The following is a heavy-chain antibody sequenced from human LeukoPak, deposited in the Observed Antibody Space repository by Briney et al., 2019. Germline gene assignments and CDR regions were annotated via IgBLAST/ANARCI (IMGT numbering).Heavy chain of an antibody. Sequence: ASVKVSCKASGYTFTSYDINWVRQATGQGLEWMGWMNPNSGNTGYAQKFQGRVTITRNTSISTAYMELSSLRSEDTAVYYCARGEAAQYYYYYYMDVWGKGTTVTVSS. V-gene: IGHV1-8*03. CDR1: GYTFTSYD. CDR3: ARGEAAQYYYYYYMDV. D-gene: IGHD6-6*01. J-gene: IGHJ6*03. CDR2: MNPNSGNT.